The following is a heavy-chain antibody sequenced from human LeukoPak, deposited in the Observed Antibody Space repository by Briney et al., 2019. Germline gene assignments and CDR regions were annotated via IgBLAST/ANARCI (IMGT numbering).Heavy chain of an antibody. CDR2: IKTDGSET. V-gene: IGHV3-7*03. J-gene: IGHJ4*02. Sequence: GGSLRLSCAASGFYFRDHWMDWVRQAPGKGLEWVGHIKTDGSETYYLDSLKGRISISRDNTNNALYLQMNSPRVEDTAIYYCVKNDGWFHLAQWGQGTLVTVSS. CDR3: VKNDGWFHLAQ. D-gene: IGHD6-19*01. CDR1: GFYFRDHW.